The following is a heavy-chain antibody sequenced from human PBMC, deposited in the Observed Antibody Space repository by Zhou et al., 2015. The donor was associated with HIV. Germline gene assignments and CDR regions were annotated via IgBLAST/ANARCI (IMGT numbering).Heavy chain of an antibody. CDR3: AKPQLYYDILTGYSHNAFDI. J-gene: IGHJ3*02. CDR1: GFTFSSYG. Sequence: QVQLVESGGGVVQPGRSLRLSCAASGFTFSSYGMHWVRQAPGKGLEWVAVISYDGSNKYYADSVKGRFTISRDNSKNTLYLQMNSLRAEDTAVYYCAKPQLYYDILTGYSHNAFDIWAKGQWSPSLQ. D-gene: IGHD3-9*01. V-gene: IGHV3-30*18. CDR2: ISYDGSNK.